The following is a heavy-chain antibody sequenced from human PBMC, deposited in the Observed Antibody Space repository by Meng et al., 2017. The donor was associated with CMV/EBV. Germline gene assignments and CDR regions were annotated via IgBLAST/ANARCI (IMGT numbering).Heavy chain of an antibody. J-gene: IGHJ4*02. CDR2: IYYSGST. D-gene: IGHD2-2*01. V-gene: IGHV4-30-4*08. CDR1: GGSISSGDYY. CDR3: ARVGRTSCYDY. Sequence: QVHRQGAGPELWSPSQTLSLTCTVSGGSISSGDYYWSWIRQPPGKGLEWIGYIYYSGSTYYNPSLKSRVTISVDTSKNQFSLKLSSVTAADTAVYYCARVGRTSCYDYWGQGTLVTVSS.